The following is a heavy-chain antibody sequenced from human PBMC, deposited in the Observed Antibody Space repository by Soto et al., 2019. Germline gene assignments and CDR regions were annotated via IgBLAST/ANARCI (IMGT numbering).Heavy chain of an antibody. V-gene: IGHV4-34*01. CDR1: GGSFSGYY. D-gene: IGHD2-15*01. Sequence: SETLSLTCAVYGGSFSGYYWSWIRQPPGKGLEWIGEINHSGSTNYNPSLKSRVTMSVDTSKNQFSLKLSSVTAADTAVYYCARGRIDIVVVVAATRGWFDPWGQGTLVTVSS. J-gene: IGHJ5*02. CDR2: INHSGST. CDR3: ARGRIDIVVVVAATRGWFDP.